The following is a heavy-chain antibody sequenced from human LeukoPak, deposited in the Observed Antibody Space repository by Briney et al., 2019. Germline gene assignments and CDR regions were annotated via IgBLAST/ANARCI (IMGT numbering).Heavy chain of an antibody. D-gene: IGHD3-10*01. Sequence: GALVKVSCKASGYTFTSYDINWVRQATGQGLEWMGWMNPNSGNTGYAQKFQGRVTVTRNTSISTAYMELSSLRSEDTAVYYCARSYGSGSYLIRYDYWGQGTLVTVSS. CDR1: GYTFTSYD. J-gene: IGHJ4*02. V-gene: IGHV1-8*01. CDR2: MNPNSGNT. CDR3: ARSYGSGSYLIRYDY.